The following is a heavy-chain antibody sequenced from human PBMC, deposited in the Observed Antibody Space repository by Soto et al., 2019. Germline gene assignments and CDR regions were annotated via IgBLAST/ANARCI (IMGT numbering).Heavy chain of an antibody. CDR3: ARFSSGWYWGDFDY. CDR2: IGTSGKTI. Sequence: EVQLVESGGGLVQAGGSLRLFCAVSGFTFSSYEMNWVRQAPGKGLEWVSYIGTSGKTIYYADSVRGRFTISRDNAKNSLYLQMNSLRAEDTAVYYCARFSSGWYWGDFDYWGQGTLVTVSS. V-gene: IGHV3-48*03. D-gene: IGHD6-19*01. J-gene: IGHJ4*02. CDR1: GFTFSSYE.